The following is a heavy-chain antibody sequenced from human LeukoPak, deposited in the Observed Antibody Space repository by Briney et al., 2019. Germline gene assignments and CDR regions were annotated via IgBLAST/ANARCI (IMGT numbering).Heavy chain of an antibody. D-gene: IGHD1-1*01. CDR2: IKSKTDGGTT. CDR1: GFTFSSYW. CDR3: TTDPASYNWIAYYYYYMDV. J-gene: IGHJ6*03. V-gene: IGHV3-15*01. Sequence: GGSLRLSCAASGFTFSSYWMSWVRQAPGKGLEWVGRIKSKTDGGTTDYAAPVKGRFTISRDDSKNTLYLQMNSLKTEDTAVYYCTTDPASYNWIAYYYYYMDVWGKGTTVTVSS.